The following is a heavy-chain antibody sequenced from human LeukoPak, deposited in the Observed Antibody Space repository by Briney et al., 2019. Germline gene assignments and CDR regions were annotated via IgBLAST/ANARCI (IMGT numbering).Heavy chain of an antibody. CDR3: ARGSVVPAAIGFSDWFDP. Sequence: SETLSLTCTVSGGSISSGGYYWSWIRQHPGKGLEWIGYIYYSGSTYYNPSPKSRVTISVDTSKNQFSLKLSSVTAADTAVYYCARGSVVPAAIGFSDWFDPWGQGTLVTVSS. D-gene: IGHD2-2*01. CDR1: GGSISSGGYY. V-gene: IGHV4-31*03. J-gene: IGHJ5*02. CDR2: IYYSGST.